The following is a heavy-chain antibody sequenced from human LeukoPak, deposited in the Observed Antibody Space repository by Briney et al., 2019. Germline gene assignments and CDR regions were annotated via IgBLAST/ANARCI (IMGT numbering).Heavy chain of an antibody. V-gene: IGHV4-38-2*01. CDR2: IYHSGST. J-gene: IGHJ4*02. CDR1: GYSISSGYY. D-gene: IGHD3-22*01. Sequence: PSETLSLTCAVSGYSISSGYYWGWIRQPPGKGLEWIGSIYHSGSTYYNPSLKSRVTISVDTSKNQFSLKLSSVTAADTAVYYCARHEDYYDSSGYVRYWGQGTLVTGSS. CDR3: ARHEDYYDSSGYVRY.